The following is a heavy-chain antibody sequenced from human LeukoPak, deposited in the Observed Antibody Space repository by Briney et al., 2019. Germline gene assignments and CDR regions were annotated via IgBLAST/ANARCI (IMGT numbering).Heavy chain of an antibody. V-gene: IGHV3-66*01. CDR1: RFIVSHKY. CDR2: IYAGGNS. D-gene: IGHD3-22*01. J-gene: IGHJ4*02. CDR3: ARGQIDLLRNYFDS. Sequence: GGSLRLSCAASRFIVSHKYMAWVRQAPGKGLEWLSIIYAGGNSVSADSVKGRFIISRDNSRNTVHLQMNSLRDDDTAVYYCARGQIDLLRNYFDSWGPGTLVAVSS.